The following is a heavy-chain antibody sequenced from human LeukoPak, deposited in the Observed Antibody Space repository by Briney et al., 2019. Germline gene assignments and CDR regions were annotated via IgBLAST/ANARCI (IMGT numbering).Heavy chain of an antibody. CDR1: GFTFSGYE. J-gene: IGHJ4*02. Sequence: GGSLRLSCAASGFTFSGYELNWVRQAPGKGLEWVSYISTTGTTVYYADSVKGRFTISRDNVKNSLYLQMNSLRDEDTAVYYCARGGDYGDYVDLAYWGQGTLVTVSS. CDR2: ISTTGTTV. D-gene: IGHD4-17*01. CDR3: ARGGDYGDYVDLAY. V-gene: IGHV3-48*03.